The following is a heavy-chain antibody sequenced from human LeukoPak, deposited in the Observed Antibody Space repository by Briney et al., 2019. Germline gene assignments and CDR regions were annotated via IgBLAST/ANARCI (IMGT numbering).Heavy chain of an antibody. CDR3: TTEVLEGATDGTCDI. J-gene: IGHJ3*02. Sequence: GGPLRLSCAASGFPFSNARMSWVRQPPGKGVEWVGRIKPRTDGGTTDSAAPVKGRVTISRDHAKNTLYLLMNSLKTEDTAVDYCTTEVLEGATDGTCDIGAQGTGVSVS. CDR2: IKPRTDGGTT. CDR1: GFPFSNAR. D-gene: IGHD1-1*01. V-gene: IGHV3-15*01.